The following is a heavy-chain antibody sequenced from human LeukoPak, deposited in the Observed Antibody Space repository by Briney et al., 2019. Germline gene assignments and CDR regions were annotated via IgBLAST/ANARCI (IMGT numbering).Heavy chain of an antibody. CDR3: TTDSMVRGVTPFDY. D-gene: IGHD3-10*01. CDR1: GFTXXGSA. CDR2: IRSKANSYAT. V-gene: IGHV3-73*01. J-gene: IGHJ4*02. Sequence: SGFTXXGSAMHWVRQASGKGLEWVGRIRSKANSYATAYAASVKGSFTISRDDSKNTAYLQMNSLKTEDTAVYYCTTDSMVRGVTPFDYWGQGTLVTVSS.